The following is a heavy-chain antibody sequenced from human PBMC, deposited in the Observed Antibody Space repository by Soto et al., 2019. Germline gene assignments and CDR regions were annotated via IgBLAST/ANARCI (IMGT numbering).Heavy chain of an antibody. J-gene: IGHJ6*02. V-gene: IGHV3-23*01. Sequence: GGSLRLSCAASGFTFSSYAMSWVRQAPGKGLEWVSAISGSGGSTYYADSVKGRFTISRDNSKNTLYLQMNSLRAEDTAVYYCAKAYFDWFPHDYYYGMDVWGQGTTVTVSS. CDR3: AKAYFDWFPHDYYYGMDV. CDR1: GFTFSSYA. D-gene: IGHD3-9*01. CDR2: ISGSGGST.